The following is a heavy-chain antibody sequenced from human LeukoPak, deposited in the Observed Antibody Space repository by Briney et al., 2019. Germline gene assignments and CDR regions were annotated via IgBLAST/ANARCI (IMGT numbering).Heavy chain of an antibody. D-gene: IGHD3-10*01. J-gene: IGHJ4*02. CDR2: IYSGGST. CDR3: ARDGAAGGIDY. CDR1: GFTVSSNY. Sequence: GGSLRLSCAASGFTVSSNYISWVRQAPGKGLEWVSVIYSGGSTYYADSVKGRFTVSRDNSKNTLYLQMNSLRAEDTAVYFCARDGAAGGIDYWGQGTLVTVSS. V-gene: IGHV3-53*01.